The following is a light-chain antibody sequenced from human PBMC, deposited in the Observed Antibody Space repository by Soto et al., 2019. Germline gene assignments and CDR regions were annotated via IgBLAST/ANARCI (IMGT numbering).Light chain of an antibody. CDR2: ENN. J-gene: IGLJ2*01. CDR1: SSNIGDHS. CDR3: GAWDSSLSAGVV. Sequence: QSVLTQPPSVSAAPGQTVTISCSGSSSNIGDHSVSWYQQLPGAAPKLLIYENNRRPSGISDRFSGSKSGTSATLVITGLQAGDEADYYCGAWDSSLSAGVVFGGGTKLTVL. V-gene: IGLV1-51*02.